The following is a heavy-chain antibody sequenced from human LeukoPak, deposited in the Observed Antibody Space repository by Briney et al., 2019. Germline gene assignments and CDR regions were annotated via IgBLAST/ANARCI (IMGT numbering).Heavy chain of an antibody. CDR2: IWYDGSNK. J-gene: IGHJ4*02. CDR3: ARAPRYYYDSSCYYEY. CDR1: GFTFSSYG. D-gene: IGHD3-22*01. V-gene: IGHV3-33*01. Sequence: GGSLRLSCAASGFTFSSYGMHWVRQAPGKGLEWVAVIWYDGSNKYYADSVKGRFTISRDNSKNTLYLQMNSLRAEDTAVYYCARAPRYYYDSSCYYEYWGQGTLVTVSS.